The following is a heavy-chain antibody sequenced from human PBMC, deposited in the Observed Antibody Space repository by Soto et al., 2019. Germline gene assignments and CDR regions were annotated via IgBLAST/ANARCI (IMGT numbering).Heavy chain of an antibody. CDR2: ISVSGNNA. Sequence: GGSLRLSCAASGFAFSTFAMTWVRQAPGKGLEWVAAISVSGNNAYYADSVKGRFTISRDNSQNSVFLQMSSLRADDTAVYYCARDQLRPGILYSLVVVLPEPGLWGKGTPVTVSS. CDR1: GFAFSTFA. V-gene: IGHV3-23*01. D-gene: IGHD3-16*01. CDR3: ARDQLRPGILYSLVVVLPEPGL. J-gene: IGHJ4*02.